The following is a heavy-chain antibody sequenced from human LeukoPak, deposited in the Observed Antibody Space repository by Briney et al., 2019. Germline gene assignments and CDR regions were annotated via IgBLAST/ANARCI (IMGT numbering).Heavy chain of an antibody. J-gene: IGHJ4*02. CDR2: ISSDGSRV. V-gene: IGHV3-74*01. Sequence: GGSLRLSCAASGFTFSDYWMHWVRQAPGKGLVWVSRISSDGSRVTYADSVKGRFTISRDNAKNTLYLQMNSLRAEDTAVYYCAKDHGSSDWYYFDYWGQGTLVTVSS. CDR1: GFTFSDYW. CDR3: AKDHGSSDWYYFDY. D-gene: IGHD6-13*01.